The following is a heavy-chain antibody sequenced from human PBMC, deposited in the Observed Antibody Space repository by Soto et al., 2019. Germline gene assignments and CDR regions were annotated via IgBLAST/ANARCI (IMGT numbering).Heavy chain of an antibody. D-gene: IGHD2-15*01. J-gene: IGHJ6*04. V-gene: IGHV3-66*01. CDR1: GFTVSSKY. CDR3: ARDDVLCDGGRCHGVPLDV. Sequence: PGGSLRLSCAASGFTVSSKYMSWVRQAPGKGLEWVSLIQSGGPTYYADSVKGGFTISRDTSENTLHLQMDSLRAEDTAVYYCARDDVLCDGGRCHGVPLDVCGTGTTVTVSS. CDR2: IQSGGPT.